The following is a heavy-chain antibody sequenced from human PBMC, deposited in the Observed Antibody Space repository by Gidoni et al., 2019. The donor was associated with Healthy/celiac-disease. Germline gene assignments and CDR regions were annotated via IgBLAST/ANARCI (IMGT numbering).Heavy chain of an antibody. D-gene: IGHD2-2*02. V-gene: IGHV3-30*18. CDR2: ISYDGSNN. CDR3: AKDWDCSSTSCYKGSRGLYYYYYGMDV. Sequence: QVQLVESGGGVVQPGRSLRLSWAASGCPFSSSGMHWCRQAPGKGMEWVAVISYDGSNNYYADSVKGRFTISRDNSKNTLYLQMNSLRAEDTAVYYCAKDWDCSSTSCYKGSRGLYYYYYGMDVWGQGTTVTVSS. CDR1: GCPFSSSG. J-gene: IGHJ6*02.